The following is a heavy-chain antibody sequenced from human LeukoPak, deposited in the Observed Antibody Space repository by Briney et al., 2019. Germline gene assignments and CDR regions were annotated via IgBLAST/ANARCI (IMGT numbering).Heavy chain of an antibody. D-gene: IGHD4-17*01. CDR2: ISSSSSYI. V-gene: IGHV3-21*01. CDR1: GFTFSSYS. CDR3: ARASRFATVTTRWFDP. Sequence: PGESLRLSCAASGFTFSSYSMNWVRQAPGKGLEWVSSISSSSSYIYYADSVKGRFTISRDNAKNSLYLQMNSLRAEDTAVYYCARASRFATVTTRWFDPWGQGTLVTVSS. J-gene: IGHJ5*02.